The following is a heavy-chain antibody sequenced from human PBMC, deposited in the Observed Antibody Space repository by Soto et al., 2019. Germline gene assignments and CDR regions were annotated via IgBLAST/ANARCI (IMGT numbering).Heavy chain of an antibody. D-gene: IGHD3-10*01. J-gene: IGHJ4*02. CDR1: GGSISSGGYY. CDR3: ARDYKANGYDY. CDR2: TYYSGST. Sequence: TLSLTCTVSGGSISSGGYYWSWIRQHPGKGLEWIGYTYYSGSTYYNPSLKSRVTISVDTSKNQFSLKLSSVTAADTAVYYCARDYKANGYDYWGQGTLVTVSS. V-gene: IGHV4-31*03.